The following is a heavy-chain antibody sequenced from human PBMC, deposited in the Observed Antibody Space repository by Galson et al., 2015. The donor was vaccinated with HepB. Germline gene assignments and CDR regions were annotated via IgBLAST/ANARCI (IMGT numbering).Heavy chain of an antibody. CDR3: ARARYCSSTSCPYYYYYGMDV. V-gene: IGHV1-69*13. Sequence: SVKVSCKASGGTFSSYAISWVRQAPGQGLEWMGGIIPIFGTANYAQKFQGRVTITADESTSTAYMELSSLRSADTAVYYCARARYCSSTSCPYYYYYGMDVWGQGTTVTVSS. CDR1: GGTFSSYA. J-gene: IGHJ6*02. CDR2: IIPIFGTA. D-gene: IGHD2-2*01.